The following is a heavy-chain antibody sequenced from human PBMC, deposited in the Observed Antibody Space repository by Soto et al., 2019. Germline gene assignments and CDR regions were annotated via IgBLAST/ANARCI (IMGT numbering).Heavy chain of an antibody. D-gene: IGHD2-8*01. Sequence: ASVKVSCKASGYTFTGYYMHWVRQAPGQGLEWMGWINPNSGGTNYAQKFQGWVTMTRDTSISTAYMELSRLRSDDTAVYYCARGPNCTNGVCYVEFEYWGQGTLVTVPS. CDR3: ARGPNCTNGVCYVEFEY. J-gene: IGHJ4*02. CDR2: INPNSGGT. CDR1: GYTFTGYY. V-gene: IGHV1-2*04.